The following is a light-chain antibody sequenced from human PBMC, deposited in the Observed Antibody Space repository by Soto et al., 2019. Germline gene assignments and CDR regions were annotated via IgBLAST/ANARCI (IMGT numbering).Light chain of an antibody. CDR1: QSVSLS. V-gene: IGKV3-15*01. Sequence: EIVLTQSPATLSVSLGDSATLSCRASQSVSLSLAWFQMRPGQPSRLLIYGASTRATDIPARFSGSGSGTDFTLTISSLQSEDFAVYFCQQYHIWPSWTFGQGTKVEHK. CDR2: GAS. J-gene: IGKJ1*01. CDR3: QQYHIWPSWT.